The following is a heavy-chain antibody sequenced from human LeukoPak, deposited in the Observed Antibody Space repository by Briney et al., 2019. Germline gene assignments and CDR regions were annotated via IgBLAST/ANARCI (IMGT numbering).Heavy chain of an antibody. D-gene: IGHD3-10*01. CDR1: GGSITNSSYY. CDR3: ARVYYYGRGRSMDV. CDR2: IYDSGNT. Sequence: SETLSLTCTVSGGSITNSSYYWAWIRQPPGKGLESIGYIYDSGNTYYSPSLKSRVTISVDTSKNQCALKLSSVTAADTAVSYCARVYYYGRGRSMDVWGQGTTVTVSS. J-gene: IGHJ6*02. V-gene: IGHV4-39*01.